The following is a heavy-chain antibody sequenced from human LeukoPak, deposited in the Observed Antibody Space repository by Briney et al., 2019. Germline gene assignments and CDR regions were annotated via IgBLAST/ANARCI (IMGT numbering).Heavy chain of an antibody. Sequence: PGGSLRLSCTASGFTVGNNYMSCVRQAPGKGLEWVSVLYSRGDPYYADSVKGRFTISRDSSKNTLYLQMNSLRAEDTSVYYCTGYTHKGVWGQGTTVTVSS. J-gene: IGHJ6*02. V-gene: IGHV3-66*01. CDR1: GFTVGNNY. CDR3: TGYTHKGV. CDR2: LYSRGDP.